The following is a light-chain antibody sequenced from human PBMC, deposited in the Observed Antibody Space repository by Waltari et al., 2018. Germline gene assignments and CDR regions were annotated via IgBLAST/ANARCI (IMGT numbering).Light chain of an antibody. CDR3: SSYTGSDMDIV. CDR2: DVT. V-gene: IGLV2-8*01. J-gene: IGLJ3*02. Sequence: QSALTQPPSASGSPGQSVTISCTGTSSDVGTYNYVSWYQQHPGKAPKLMIYDVTKRPSGVPDRFSASKSGSTASLTVSGLQAEDEADYYCSSYTGSDMDIVFGGGTKLTVL. CDR1: SSDVGTYNY.